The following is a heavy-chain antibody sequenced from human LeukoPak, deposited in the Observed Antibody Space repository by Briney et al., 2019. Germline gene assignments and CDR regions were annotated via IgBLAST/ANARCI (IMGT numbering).Heavy chain of an antibody. D-gene: IGHD4-17*01. CDR2: MNPNSGNT. V-gene: IGHV1-8*03. J-gene: IGHJ5*02. CDR1: GYTFTSYD. Sequence: ASVKVSCKASGYTFTSYDINWVREATGQGLEWMGWMNPNSGNTGYAQKFQGRVTITRNTSISTAYMELSSLRSEDTAVYYCARGGNVDDYGDQRPYDWFYPWGEATLVTVSS. CDR3: ARGGNVDDYGDQRPYDWFYP.